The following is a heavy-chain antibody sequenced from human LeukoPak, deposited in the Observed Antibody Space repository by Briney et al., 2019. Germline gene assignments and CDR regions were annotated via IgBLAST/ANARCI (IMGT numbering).Heavy chain of an antibody. V-gene: IGHV3-7*01. CDR2: IKQDGSEK. J-gene: IGHJ4*02. CDR1: GFTFSSFW. CDR3: ARDLNYFDY. Sequence: PGGSLRLSCAASGFTFSSFWMTWVRQAPGKGLEWVANIKQDGSEKYYVDSVGGRFTISRDNATNSLYLQMNSLRAEDTAVYYCARDLNYFDYWGQGTLVTVSS.